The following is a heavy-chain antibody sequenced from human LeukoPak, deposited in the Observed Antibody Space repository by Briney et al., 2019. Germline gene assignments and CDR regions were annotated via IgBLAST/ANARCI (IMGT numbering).Heavy chain of an antibody. CDR2: FDPEDGET. CDR3: ATDGPRATMVRGRMAGSFGYGMDV. CDR1: GYTLTDFS. D-gene: IGHD3-10*01. V-gene: IGHV1-24*01. J-gene: IGHJ6*04. Sequence: ASVKVSCKVSGYTLTDFSMNWVRQAPGKGLEWMGGFDPEDGETIYAQKFQGRVTMTEDTSTDTAYMELSSLRSEDTAVYYCATDGPRATMVRGRMAGSFGYGMDVWGKGTSVTVSS.